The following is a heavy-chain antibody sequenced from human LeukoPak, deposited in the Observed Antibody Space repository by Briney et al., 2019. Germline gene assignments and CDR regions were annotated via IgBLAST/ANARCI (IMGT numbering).Heavy chain of an antibody. V-gene: IGHV4-59*11. Sequence: SETLSLTCTVSGGSISSHYWSWIRQPPGKGLEWIGYIYFSGSTNYNPSLKSRVTISVDTSKNQFSLKLSSVTAADTAVYYCARGSYYYGSGSYAFDYWGQGTLVTVSS. CDR2: IYFSGST. CDR3: ARGSYYYGSGSYAFDY. CDR1: GGSISSHY. D-gene: IGHD3-10*01. J-gene: IGHJ4*02.